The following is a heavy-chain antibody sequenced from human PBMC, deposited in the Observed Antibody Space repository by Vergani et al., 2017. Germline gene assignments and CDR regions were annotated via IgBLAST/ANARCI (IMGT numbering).Heavy chain of an antibody. CDR2: ISWDGGST. CDR3: ARDHYYCSSTSCYTYYFDY. CDR1: GFTFDDYT. V-gene: IGHV3-43*01. J-gene: IGHJ4*02. D-gene: IGHD2-2*02. Sequence: EVQLVESGGVVVQPGGSLRLSCAASGFTFDDYTMHWVRQAPGKGLEWVSLISWDGGSTYYADSVKGRFTISRDNSKNSLYLQMNSLRAEDTAVYYCARDHYYCSSTSCYTYYFDYWGQGTLVTVSS.